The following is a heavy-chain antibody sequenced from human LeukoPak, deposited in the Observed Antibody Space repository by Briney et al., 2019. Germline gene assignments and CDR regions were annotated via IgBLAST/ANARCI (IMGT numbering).Heavy chain of an antibody. D-gene: IGHD6-6*01. CDR1: GYTFTGYY. CDR3: ARKSAARKTSEFDY. V-gene: IGHV1-2*02. J-gene: IGHJ4*02. CDR2: INPNSGGT. Sequence: ASVKVSCKASGYTFTGYYMNWVRQAPGQGLEWMGWINPNSGGTNYARKFQGRVSMTSDTSISTAYMELSSLRSDDTAVYYCARKSAARKTSEFDYWGQGTLVTVSS.